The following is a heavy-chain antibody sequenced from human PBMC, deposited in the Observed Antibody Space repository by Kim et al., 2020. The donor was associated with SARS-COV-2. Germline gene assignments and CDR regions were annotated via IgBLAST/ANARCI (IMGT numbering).Heavy chain of an antibody. Sequence: GGSLRLSCAASGFTFSSYAMSWVRQAPGKGLEWVSAISGSGGSTYYADSVKGRFTISRDNSKNTLYLQMNSLRAEDTAVYYCAKGLIAARPELYYGMDVWGQETTVTVSS. CDR3: AKGLIAARPELYYGMDV. CDR2: ISGSGGST. V-gene: IGHV3-23*01. CDR1: GFTFSSYA. D-gene: IGHD6-6*01. J-gene: IGHJ6*02.